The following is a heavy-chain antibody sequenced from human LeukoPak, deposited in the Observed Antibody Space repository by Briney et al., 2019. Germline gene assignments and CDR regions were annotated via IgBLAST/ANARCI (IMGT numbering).Heavy chain of an antibody. Sequence: GGSLRLSCAASGFTFSSYAMSWVRQAPGKGLGWVSAISGSGGSTYYADSVKGRFTISGDNSKNTLYLQMNSLRAEDTAVYYCAKDREYYDFWSVYSRPYYYYGMDVWGQGTTVTVSS. V-gene: IGHV3-23*01. D-gene: IGHD3-3*01. CDR2: ISGSGGST. J-gene: IGHJ6*02. CDR3: AKDREYYDFWSVYSRPYYYYGMDV. CDR1: GFTFSSYA.